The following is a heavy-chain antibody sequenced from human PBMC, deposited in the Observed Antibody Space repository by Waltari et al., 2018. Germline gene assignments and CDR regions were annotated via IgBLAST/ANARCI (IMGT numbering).Heavy chain of an antibody. Sequence: EVQLVESGGGLVQPGGSLRLSCAASGFPFSTYWRDWVRPVPGKGLGGVERTNKDGSGTSYADSVEGRLTISRDNAKNTLHLQMTSLTAEDTAVYYCVREKDLNGGCVYDSWGRGTLDTVSS. V-gene: IGHV3-74*01. CDR1: GFPFSTYW. CDR3: VREKDLNGGCVYDS. D-gene: IGHD2-8*01. J-gene: IGHJ4*02. CDR2: TNKDGSGT.